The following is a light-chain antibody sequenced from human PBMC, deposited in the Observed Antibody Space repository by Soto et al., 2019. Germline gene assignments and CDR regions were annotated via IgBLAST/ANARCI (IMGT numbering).Light chain of an antibody. J-gene: IGLJ1*01. Sequence: SVLTQSASVSGSPAQSITISCTGTSSDVGGYNYVSWYQQHPGKAPKLMIYEVSNRPSGVSNRFSGSKSGNTASLTISGLQAEDEADYYCSSYTTSNTLVFGTGTKVTVL. CDR1: SSDVGGYNY. V-gene: IGLV2-14*01. CDR3: SSYTTSNTLV. CDR2: EVS.